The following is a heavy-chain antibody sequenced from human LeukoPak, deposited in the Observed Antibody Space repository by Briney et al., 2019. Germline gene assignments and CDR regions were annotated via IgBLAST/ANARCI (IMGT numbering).Heavy chain of an antibody. J-gene: IGHJ4*02. D-gene: IGHD2/OR15-2a*01. CDR2: IKRDIDGGTT. Sequence: PGGSLRLSCAASGFTFSNSWMLWVRQAPGRGLEWVGRIKRDIDGGTTDYAAPVKGRFTITRDDSENTLYLQMNSLRTEDTAVYYCTTDLPRSTSCSHDYWGQGTQVTVSS. CDR3: TTDLPRSTSCSHDY. V-gene: IGHV3-15*01. CDR1: GFTFSNSW.